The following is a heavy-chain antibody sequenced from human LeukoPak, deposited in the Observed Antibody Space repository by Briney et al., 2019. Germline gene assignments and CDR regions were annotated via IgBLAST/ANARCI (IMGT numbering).Heavy chain of an antibody. J-gene: IGHJ3*02. V-gene: IGHV3-48*01. CDR1: GFTFSSYS. Sequence: GGSLRLSCAASGFTFSSYSMNWVRQAPGKGLEWVSYISTSSTIYYADSVKGRFTISRDNAENSLYLQMNSLRAEDTAVYYCAREATLNAFDIWGQGTMVTVSS. CDR3: AREATLNAFDI. CDR2: ISTSSTI. D-gene: IGHD2-15*01.